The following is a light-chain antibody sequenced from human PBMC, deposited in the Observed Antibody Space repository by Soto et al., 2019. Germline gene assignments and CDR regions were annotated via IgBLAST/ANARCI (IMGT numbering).Light chain of an antibody. CDR1: QSISTY. Sequence: DIQMTQSPSSLSASIGDRITITCRASQSISTYLNWYQQKPGKAPRLLIYGASTLQNGVPSRFSGSGSATDCTLTISSLQPEDFATYYCQQSFITPPLTVGGGTKVEMK. CDR3: QQSFITPPLT. V-gene: IGKV1-39*01. CDR2: GAS. J-gene: IGKJ4*01.